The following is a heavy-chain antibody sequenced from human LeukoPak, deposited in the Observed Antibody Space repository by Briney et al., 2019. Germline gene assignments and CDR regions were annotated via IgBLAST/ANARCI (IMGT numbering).Heavy chain of an antibody. CDR3: AISDGYCSSTTCYNPFDY. CDR2: IYYSGST. D-gene: IGHD2-2*02. J-gene: IGHJ4*02. Sequence: SETLSLTCTVSGGSISSGNDWWSWVRQHRGKGLEWIGYIYYSGSTLYNPSLQSRASISVDTSKNQFSLRLNSVTAADTAVYYCAISDGYCSSTTCYNPFDYWGQGTLVTVSS. CDR1: GGSISSGNDW. V-gene: IGHV4-31*03.